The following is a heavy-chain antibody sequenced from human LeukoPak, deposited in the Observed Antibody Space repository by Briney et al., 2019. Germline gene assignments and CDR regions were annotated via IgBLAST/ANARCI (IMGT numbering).Heavy chain of an antibody. Sequence: GGSLRLSCAASGFTFSSYSMNWVRQAPGKGLEWVSSISSSSSYIYYADSVKGGFTISRDHAKNSLYLQMNSLRAEDTAVYYCARDPLSYYGSGSPAAYWYFDLWGRGTLVTVSS. CDR3: ARDPLSYYGSGSPAAYWYFDL. V-gene: IGHV3-21*01. CDR1: GFTFSSYS. D-gene: IGHD3-10*01. J-gene: IGHJ2*01. CDR2: ISSSSSYI.